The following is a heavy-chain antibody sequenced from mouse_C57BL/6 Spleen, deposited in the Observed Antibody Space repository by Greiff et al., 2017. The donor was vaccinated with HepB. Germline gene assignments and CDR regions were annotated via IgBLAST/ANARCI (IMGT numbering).Heavy chain of an antibody. V-gene: IGHV1-55*01. CDR3: ASGSHWYFDV. CDR1: GYTFTSYW. J-gene: IGHJ1*03. CDR2: IYPGSGST. Sequence: QVQLQQPGAELVKPGASVKMSCKASGYTFTSYWITWVKQRPGQGLEWIGDIYPGSGSTNYNEKFMSKATLTVDTSSSTAYMQLSSLTSEDSAVYYCASGSHWYFDVWGTGTTVTVSS.